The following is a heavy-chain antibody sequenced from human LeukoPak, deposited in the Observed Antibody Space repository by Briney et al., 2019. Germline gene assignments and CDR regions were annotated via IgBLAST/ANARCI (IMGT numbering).Heavy chain of an antibody. D-gene: IGHD6-6*01. CDR1: GFTFDDYA. V-gene: IGHV3-9*01. Sequence: PGGSLRLSCAASGFTFDDYAMHWVRQAPGKGLEWVSGISWNSGSIGYADSVKGRSTISRDNAKNSLYLQMNSLRAEDTALYYCAEDRYSSSSSSNWFDPWGQGTLVTVSS. J-gene: IGHJ5*02. CDR2: ISWNSGSI. CDR3: AEDRYSSSSSSNWFDP.